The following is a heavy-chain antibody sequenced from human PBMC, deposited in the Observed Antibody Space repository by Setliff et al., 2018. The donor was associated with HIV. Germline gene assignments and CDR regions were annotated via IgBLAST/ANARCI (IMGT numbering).Heavy chain of an antibody. CDR1: GGSISSHY. J-gene: IGHJ5*02. Sequence: SETLSLTCTVSGGSISSHYWSWIRQPPGKGLEWIGSIYYSGSTNYNPSLKSRVTISVDTSKNQFSLKLSSVTAADTAVYYCANWNTTIDEDAWGQGTLVTVSS. CDR3: ANWNTTIDEDA. CDR2: IYYSGST. V-gene: IGHV4-59*11. D-gene: IGHD5-18*01.